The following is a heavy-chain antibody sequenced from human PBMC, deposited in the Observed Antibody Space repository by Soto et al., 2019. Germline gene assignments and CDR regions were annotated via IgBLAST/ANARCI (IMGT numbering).Heavy chain of an antibody. CDR3: VGGFIYGDSLDY. V-gene: IGHV3-74*01. D-gene: IGHD4-17*01. CDR1: GFTFSSYW. CDR2: INSDGSST. Sequence: EVQLVESGGGLVPPGGSLRLSCAASGFTFSSYWMHWVRQAPGKGLVWVSRINSDGSSTSYADSVKGRFTISRDNAKNTLYLQMNSLRAEDTAVYYCVGGFIYGDSLDYWGEGTLVTVSS. J-gene: IGHJ4*02.